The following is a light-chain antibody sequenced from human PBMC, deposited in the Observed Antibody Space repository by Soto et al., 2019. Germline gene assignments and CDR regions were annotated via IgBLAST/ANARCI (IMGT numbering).Light chain of an antibody. CDR2: AAS. V-gene: IGKV1-8*01. CDR3: QQYYSYPRLT. J-gene: IGKJ4*01. CDR1: QGISSY. Sequence: AIRMTQSPSSRSASTGDRVTITCRASQGISSYLAWNQQKPGKAPKLLIYAASTLQSGVPSRFSGSGSGTDFTLTISCLQSEDFATYYCQQYYSYPRLTFGGGTKVEIK.